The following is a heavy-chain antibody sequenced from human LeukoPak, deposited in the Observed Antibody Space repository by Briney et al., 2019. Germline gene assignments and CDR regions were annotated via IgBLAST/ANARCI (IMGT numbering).Heavy chain of an antibody. CDR3: AKEKAIGTINYGLDV. D-gene: IGHD1-1*01. CDR1: GFTFDTYG. V-gene: IGHV3-30*18. J-gene: IGHJ6*02. CDR2: IAYDGSNK. Sequence: PGGSLRLSCAASGFTFDTYGMLWVRQAPGKGLEWVAVIAYDGSNKYYADSVKGRFTISRDNSKNTLHLQMNSLRGEDTAVYYCAKEKAIGTINYGLDVWGQGTTVTVSS.